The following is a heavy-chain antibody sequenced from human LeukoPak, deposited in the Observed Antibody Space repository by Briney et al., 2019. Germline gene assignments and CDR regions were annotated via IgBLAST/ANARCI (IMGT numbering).Heavy chain of an antibody. CDR1: GGSISTYY. CDR2: IYYTGST. J-gene: IGHJ4*02. CDR3: AGGGTTVTFDY. Sequence: SETLSLTCTVSGGSISTYYWSWIRQPPGKGLEWIGYIYYTGSTNYNPSLKSRVTISVDTSKKQISLNLSSVTAADTAVYYCAGGGTTVTFDYWGQGTLVTVS. D-gene: IGHD4-17*01. V-gene: IGHV4-59*03.